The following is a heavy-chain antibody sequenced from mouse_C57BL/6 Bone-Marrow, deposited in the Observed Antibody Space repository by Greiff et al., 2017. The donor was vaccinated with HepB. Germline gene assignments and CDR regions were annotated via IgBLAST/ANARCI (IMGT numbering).Heavy chain of an antibody. Sequence: QVQLQQPGAELVKPGASVKLSCKASGYTFTSYWMHWVKQRPGRGLEWIGRIDPNSGGTKYNEKFKSKATLTVDKPSSTAYMQLSSQTSEDSAVYYCASYYYGSSPRWYFDVWGTGTTVTVSS. D-gene: IGHD1-1*01. V-gene: IGHV1-72*01. CDR3: ASYYYGSSPRWYFDV. CDR2: IDPNSGGT. CDR1: GYTFTSYW. J-gene: IGHJ1*03.